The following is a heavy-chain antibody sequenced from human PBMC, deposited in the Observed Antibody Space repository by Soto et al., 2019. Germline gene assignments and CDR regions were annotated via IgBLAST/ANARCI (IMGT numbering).Heavy chain of an antibody. D-gene: IGHD2-15*01. Sequence: KGLEWVSAISGSGGSTYYADSVKGRFTISRANSKNKLYLPMNSLRAEDTAFFFQAEDGIRDTVPVSAFLLNRSSDL. CDR2: ISGSGGST. V-gene: IGHV3-23*01. J-gene: IGHJ2*01. CDR3: AEDGIRDTVPVSAFLLNRSSDL.